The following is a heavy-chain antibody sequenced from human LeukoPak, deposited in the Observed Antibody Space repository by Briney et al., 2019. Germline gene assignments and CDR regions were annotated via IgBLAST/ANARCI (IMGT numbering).Heavy chain of an antibody. V-gene: IGHV1-69*13. J-gene: IGHJ4*02. CDR2: IIPIFGTA. D-gene: IGHD3-10*01. CDR3: ARWAFGELLYPDY. CDR1: GGTFSSYA. Sequence: AVKVSCKASGGTFSSYAISWVRQAPGQGLEWVGGIIPIFGTANYAQKFQGRVTITADESTSTVYMELSSLRSEDTAVYYCARWAFGELLYPDYWGQGTLVTVSS.